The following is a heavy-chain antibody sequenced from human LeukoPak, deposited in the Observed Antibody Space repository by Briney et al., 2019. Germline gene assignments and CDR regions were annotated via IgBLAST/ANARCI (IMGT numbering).Heavy chain of an antibody. CDR3: ARGGLWFGELLEYYFDY. Sequence: SETLSLTCTVSGGSISSYYWSWIRQPPGRGLEWIGYIYYSGSTNYNPSLKSRVTISVDTSKNQFSLKLSPVTAADTAVYYCARGGLWFGELLEYYFDYWGQGTLVTVSS. V-gene: IGHV4-59*01. D-gene: IGHD3-10*01. CDR2: IYYSGST. CDR1: GGSISSYY. J-gene: IGHJ4*02.